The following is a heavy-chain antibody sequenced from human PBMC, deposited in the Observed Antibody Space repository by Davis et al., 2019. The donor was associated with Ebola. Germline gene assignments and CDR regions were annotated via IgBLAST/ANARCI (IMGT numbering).Heavy chain of an antibody. CDR1: GGSISSSSYY. J-gene: IGHJ5*02. V-gene: IGHV4-39*01. CDR2: IYYSGST. CDR3: ARHGGGYCSGGSCYGLSWFDP. D-gene: IGHD2-15*01. Sequence: SETLSLTCTVSGGSISSSSYYWGWIRQPPGKGLEWIGSIYYSGSTYYNPSLKSRVTISVDTSKNQFSLKLSSVTAADTAVYYCARHGGGYCSGGSCYGLSWFDPWCQGTLVTVSS.